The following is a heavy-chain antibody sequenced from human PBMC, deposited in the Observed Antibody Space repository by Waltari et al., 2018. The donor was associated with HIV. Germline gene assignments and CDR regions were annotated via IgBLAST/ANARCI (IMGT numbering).Heavy chain of an antibody. CDR1: GCPFSASA. D-gene: IGHD3-16*01. CDR2: IRSRGNRYAT. J-gene: IGHJ4*02. CDR3: TRALAY. V-gene: IGHV3-73*02. Sequence: EVQLVESGGGLVQPGGYLRVSCAASGCPFSASAIHWVRQASGKGLEWVGRIRSRGNRYATAYGASVKGRFTVSRDDSKNTAYLQMNNLKTEDTAVYYCTRALAYWGQGTLVTVSP.